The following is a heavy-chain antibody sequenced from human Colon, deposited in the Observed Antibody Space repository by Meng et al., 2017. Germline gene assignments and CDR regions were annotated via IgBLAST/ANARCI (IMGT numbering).Heavy chain of an antibody. V-gene: IGHV4-59*01. J-gene: IGHJ5*02. CDR2: IYYSGTT. CDR3: AGDSSGYNWLDP. CDR1: GGSISNYY. Sequence: QVHVEESGPGLVKPSETRSLTGTGSGGSISNYYWSWLRQPPGKGLEWIGYIYYSGTTNYNPSLKSRVTISIDTSKNQFSLKLNSVTAADTAVYYCAGDSSGYNWLDPWGQGTLVTVSS. D-gene: IGHD6-19*01.